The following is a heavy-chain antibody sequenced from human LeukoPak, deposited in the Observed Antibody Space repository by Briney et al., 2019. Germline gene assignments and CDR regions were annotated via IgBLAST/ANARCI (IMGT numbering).Heavy chain of an antibody. CDR3: GREAVSGAIFGTFDY. D-gene: IGHD2-2*01. CDR1: GYSFTSSW. Sequence: GESLKISCKGSGYSFTSSWIGWVRQMPGKGLEWMGIIYPGDSDTRYSPSFQGQVTISADKSTSTAYLQWSSLKASDTAMYYCGREAVSGAIFGTFDYWGQGTLVTVSS. CDR2: IYPGDSDT. V-gene: IGHV5-51*01. J-gene: IGHJ4*02.